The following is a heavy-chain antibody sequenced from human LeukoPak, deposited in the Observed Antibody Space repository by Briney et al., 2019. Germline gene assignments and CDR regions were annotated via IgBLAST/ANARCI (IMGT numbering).Heavy chain of an antibody. CDR2: IYHSGST. V-gene: IGHV4-30-2*01. CDR3: AKQVVVSPQGWFDP. J-gene: IGHJ5*02. Sequence: SQTLSLTCAVSGGSISSGGYSWSWIRQPPGKGLEWIGYIYHSGSTYYNPSLKSRVTISVDRSKNQFSLKLSSVTAADTAVYYCAKQVVVSPQGWFDPWGQGTLVTVSS. CDR1: GGSISSGGYS. D-gene: IGHD3-22*01.